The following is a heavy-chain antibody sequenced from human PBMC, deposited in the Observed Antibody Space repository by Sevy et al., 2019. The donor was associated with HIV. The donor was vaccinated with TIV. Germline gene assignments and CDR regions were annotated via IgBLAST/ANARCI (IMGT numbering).Heavy chain of an antibody. Sequence: GGSLRLSCAASGFTFSDYYMSWIRQAPGKGLEWVSYISSSSSYTNYADSVKGRFTISRDNAKNSLYLKMNSLRAEDTAVYYCARDRGYCSGGSCYTPPNWFDPWGQGTLVTVSS. V-gene: IGHV3-11*06. CDR3: ARDRGYCSGGSCYTPPNWFDP. CDR2: ISSSSSYT. J-gene: IGHJ5*02. D-gene: IGHD2-15*01. CDR1: GFTFSDYY.